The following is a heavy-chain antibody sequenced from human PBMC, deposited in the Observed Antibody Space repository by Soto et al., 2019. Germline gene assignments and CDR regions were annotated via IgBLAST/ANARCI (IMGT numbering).Heavy chain of an antibody. J-gene: IGHJ4*02. Sequence: EVQLLESGGVLVQPGGSLILSCAASGFTFSSYAMSWVRQAPGKGLEWVSAISGSGGSTYYADSVKVRFTISRDNSKNTLYLQMNSLRAEDTAVYYCAKDRKLRVTGAPGYWGQGTLVTVSS. CDR1: GFTFSSYA. V-gene: IGHV3-23*01. CDR3: AKDRKLRVTGAPGY. CDR2: ISGSGGST. D-gene: IGHD2-21*02.